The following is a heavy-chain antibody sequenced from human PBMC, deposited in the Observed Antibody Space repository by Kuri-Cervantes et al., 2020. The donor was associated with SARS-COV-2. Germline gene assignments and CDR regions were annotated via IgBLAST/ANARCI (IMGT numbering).Heavy chain of an antibody. D-gene: IGHD3-16*01. V-gene: IGHV4-61*01. J-gene: IGHJ4*02. CDR1: GYSISSGYY. CDR2: IYYSGST. CDR3: ARDGAFNFDY. Sequence: SETLSLTCAVSGYSISSGYYWSWIRQPPGKGLEWIGYIYYSGSTNYNPSLKSRVTISVDTSKNQFSLKLSSVTAADTTVYYCARDGAFNFDYWGQGTLVTGSS.